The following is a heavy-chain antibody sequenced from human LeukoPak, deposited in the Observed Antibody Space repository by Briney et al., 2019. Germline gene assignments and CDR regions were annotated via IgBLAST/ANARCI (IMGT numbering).Heavy chain of an antibody. D-gene: IGHD6-19*01. Sequence: AASVKVSCKASGYTFTSNYIHWVRQAPGQGLEWMGMIYPRDGSTSYAQKFQGRVTVTRDTSTSTVYMELSSLRSEDTAVYYCARSASVAGQYYYYYYGMDVWGQGTTVTVSS. CDR3: ARSASVAGQYYYYYYGMDV. CDR1: GYTFTSNY. J-gene: IGHJ6*02. CDR2: IYPRDGST. V-gene: IGHV1-46*01.